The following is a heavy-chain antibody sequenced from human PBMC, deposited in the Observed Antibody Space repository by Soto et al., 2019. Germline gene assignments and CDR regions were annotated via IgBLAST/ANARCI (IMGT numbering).Heavy chain of an antibody. V-gene: IGHV3-48*02. Sequence: GGSLRLSCTASGFTFSSYSMNWVRQAPGKGLEWVSYISSSSSTIYYADSVKGRFTISRDNAKNSLYLQMNSLRDEDTAVYYCARDGIVVVPAAPGGVVIPYYYYGMDVWGQGTTVTV. J-gene: IGHJ6*02. CDR1: GFTFSSYS. CDR3: ARDGIVVVPAAPGGVVIPYYYYGMDV. CDR2: ISSSSSTI. D-gene: IGHD2-2*01.